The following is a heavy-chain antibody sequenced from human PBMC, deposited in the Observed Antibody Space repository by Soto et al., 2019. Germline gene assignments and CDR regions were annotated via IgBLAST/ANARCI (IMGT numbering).Heavy chain of an antibody. V-gene: IGHV1-18*04. J-gene: IGHJ3*02. CDR2: ISAYNGNT. CDR1: GYTFTSDG. CDR3: ARDSRIVGATDAFDI. Sequence: GASVKVSCKASGYTFTSDGISWVRQAPGQGLEWMGWISAYNGNTNYAQKLQGRVTMTTDTSTSTAYMELRSLRSDDTAVYYCARDSRIVGATDAFDIWGQGTMVTVSS. D-gene: IGHD1-26*01.